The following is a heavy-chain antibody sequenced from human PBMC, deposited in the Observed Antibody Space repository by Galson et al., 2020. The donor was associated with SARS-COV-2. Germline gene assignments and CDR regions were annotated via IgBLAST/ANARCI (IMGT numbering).Heavy chain of an antibody. V-gene: IGHV4-59*08. J-gene: IGHJ4*02. CDR3: ARQGSGYSSVSGTIDY. CDR1: GGSISSYY. CDR2: IYYSGST. D-gene: IGHD3-3*01. Sequence: SETLSLTCTVSGGSISSYYWSWIRQPPGKGLEWIGYIYYSGSTHYNPSLKSRVTISVDTSKNQFSLKLSSVTAADTAVYYCARQGSGYSSVSGTIDYWGQVTLVTVSA.